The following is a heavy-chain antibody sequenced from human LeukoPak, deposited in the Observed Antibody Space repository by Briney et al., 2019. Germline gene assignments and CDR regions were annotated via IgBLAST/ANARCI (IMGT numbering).Heavy chain of an antibody. D-gene: IGHD4-17*01. V-gene: IGHV3-21*01. J-gene: IGHJ4*02. Sequence: PGGSLRLSCAASGFTFSTYSMNWVRQAPGKGREWVSCISSTSSHIYYSDSVKGRFTISRDNAKNSLYLQMSNLRAEDTAVYYCARPSEGGDYRQLDYWGQGTLVTVSS. CDR3: ARPSEGGDYRQLDY. CDR1: GFTFSTYS. CDR2: ISSTSSHI.